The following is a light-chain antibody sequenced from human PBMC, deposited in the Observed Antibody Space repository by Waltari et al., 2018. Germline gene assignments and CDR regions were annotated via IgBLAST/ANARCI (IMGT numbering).Light chain of an antibody. CDR3: QVWDSSGDHVI. CDR1: NIATKS. V-gene: IGLV3-21*01. Sequence: SYVLTQPPSVSVAPGETARITCGGDNIATKSVHWYQQKPGQGPILVTYSDSDRPSGSPERFSGSNSGNTPTLTISRVEAGDEADYYCQVWDSSGDHVIFGGGTKLTVL. J-gene: IGLJ2*01. CDR2: SDS.